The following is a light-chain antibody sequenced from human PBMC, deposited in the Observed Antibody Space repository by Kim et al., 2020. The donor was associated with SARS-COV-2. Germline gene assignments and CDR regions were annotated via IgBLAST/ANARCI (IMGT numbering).Light chain of an antibody. CDR3: QQYGSSPPIT. CDR1: QSVSSTY. J-gene: IGKJ5*01. V-gene: IGKV3-20*01. Sequence: PGERATLSCRASQSVSSTYLAWFQQKPGHAPRLLIYGASSSATGIPDRFSGSGSGTDFTLTISRLEPADFAVYYCQQYGSSPPITFGQGTRLEIK. CDR2: GAS.